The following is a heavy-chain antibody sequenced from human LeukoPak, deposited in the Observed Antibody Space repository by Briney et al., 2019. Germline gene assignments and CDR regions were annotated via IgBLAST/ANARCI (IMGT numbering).Heavy chain of an antibody. CDR3: TKNRYGSCYSAIDY. J-gene: IGHJ4*02. CDR2: ISDSGGST. D-gene: IGHD2-15*01. CDR1: GFAFRSYA. Sequence: PGGSLRLSCAASGFAFRSYAMSWVRQAPGKGLEWVSVISDSGGSTYYADSAKGRFTISRDNSKNTLYLQINSLRAEDTAVYYCTKNRYGSCYSAIDYWGQGTLVTVSP. V-gene: IGHV3-23*01.